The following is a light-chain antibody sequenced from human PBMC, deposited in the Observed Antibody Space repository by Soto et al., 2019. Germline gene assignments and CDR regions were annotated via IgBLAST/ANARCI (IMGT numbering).Light chain of an antibody. V-gene: IGLV1-40*01. Sequence: QSVLTQPPSVSGAPGQRVTISCTGSGSTFGAGSDVHWYQQVPGTAPKLLIYGNSNRPSGVPDRFSGSKSGTSASLAITGLQAEDEADYYCQSYDSSLSAWVFGGGTKVTVL. J-gene: IGLJ3*02. CDR3: QSYDSSLSAWV. CDR2: GNS. CDR1: GSTFGAGSD.